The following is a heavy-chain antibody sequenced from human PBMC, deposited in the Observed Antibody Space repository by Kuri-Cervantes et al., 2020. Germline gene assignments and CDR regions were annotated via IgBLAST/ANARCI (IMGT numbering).Heavy chain of an antibody. V-gene: IGHV1-2*02. D-gene: IGHD2-15*01. CDR3: ARDGVHGFCSGGGCYALYYMDV. CDR2: INPNSGGT. Sequence: ASVKVSCKASGYTFTGYYMHWVRQAPGQGLEWMGWINPNSGGTNYAQKFRGRVTMTRDTSISTAYMELSRLRSDDTAVYYCARDGVHGFCSGGGCYALYYMDVWGKGTTVTVSS. J-gene: IGHJ6*03. CDR1: GYTFTGYY.